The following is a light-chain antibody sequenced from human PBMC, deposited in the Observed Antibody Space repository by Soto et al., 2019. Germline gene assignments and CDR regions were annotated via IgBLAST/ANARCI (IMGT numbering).Light chain of an antibody. CDR2: AAS. CDR3: QQYNSYPGT. Sequence: IQMARSPSTLSGSVGGRVTITCRASHGISIWLAWYQQKPWKAPKLLIYAASSLESGVPSRFSGSGSGTEFTLTISSLQPDDFATYYCQQYNSYPGTFGQGAQLDIK. J-gene: IGKJ1*01. V-gene: IGKV1-5*01. CDR1: HGISIW.